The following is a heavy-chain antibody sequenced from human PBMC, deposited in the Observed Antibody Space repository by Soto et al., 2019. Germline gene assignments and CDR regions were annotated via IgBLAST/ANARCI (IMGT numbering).Heavy chain of an antibody. CDR3: ARGLDHSKIGY. CDR1: GGSLSDYY. J-gene: IGHJ4*02. CDR2: ISQSEGT. V-gene: IGHV4-34*01. D-gene: IGHD4-4*01. Sequence: SETLSLTCAVNGGSLSDYYMSWIRQSPGKGLEWIGEISQSEGTNYNPSLKSRVTMSRDLSKNQFSLRLNSVTDADSAVYYCARGLDHSKIGYWGPGTLVTVSS.